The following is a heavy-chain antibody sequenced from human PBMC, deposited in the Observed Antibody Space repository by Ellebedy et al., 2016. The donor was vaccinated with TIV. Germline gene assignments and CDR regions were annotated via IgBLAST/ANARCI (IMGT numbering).Heavy chain of an antibody. CDR3: AKRRGSDFWSGRFDY. CDR2: IVESGLT. D-gene: IGHD3-3*01. Sequence: GESLKISXAASGFTFSVYGMHWVRQAPGKGLEWVAVIVESGLTDYADSVKGRFTISRDSSKKTLYLQMNSLRVDDTAVYYCAKRRGSDFWSGRFDYWGQGTLVTVSS. J-gene: IGHJ4*02. CDR1: GFTFSVYG. V-gene: IGHV3-23*01.